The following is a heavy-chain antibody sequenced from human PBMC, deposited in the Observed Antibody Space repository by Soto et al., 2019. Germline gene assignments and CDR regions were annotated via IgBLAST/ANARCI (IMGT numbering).Heavy chain of an antibody. V-gene: IGHV1-18*04. CDR2: IKVDSGYT. CDR3: ATSDDTGFDP. D-gene: IGHD3-9*01. Sequence: QLQLVQSAAEVKKPGASVRVSCKASGYPFIKYGISWIRQAPEQGLEWMGWIKVDSGYTNYAQKFQGRVTMTADTSSDTAFMDLRSLRLDDTAVYFCATSDDTGFDPWGQGTLVSVSS. J-gene: IGHJ5*02. CDR1: GYPFIKYG.